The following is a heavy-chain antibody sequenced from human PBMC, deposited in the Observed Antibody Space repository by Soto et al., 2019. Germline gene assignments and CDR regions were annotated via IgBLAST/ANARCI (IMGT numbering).Heavy chain of an antibody. CDR1: GFTFSSYA. CDR3: AVVAGSYYFAG. Sequence: PGGSLRLSCSASGFTFSSYAMHWVRQAPGKGLEYVSAIKNSGGSTNYADSVKGRFTVSRDNSKNTLYLQMSSLRSEDTAVYYCAVVAGSYYFAGWGHGTLVTVAS. J-gene: IGHJ4*01. V-gene: IGHV3-64D*08. CDR2: IKNSGGST. D-gene: IGHD6-19*01.